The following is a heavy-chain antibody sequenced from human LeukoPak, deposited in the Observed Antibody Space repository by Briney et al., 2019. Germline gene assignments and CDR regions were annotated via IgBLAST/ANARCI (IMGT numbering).Heavy chain of an antibody. CDR2: INPSGGST. V-gene: IGHV1-46*01. J-gene: IGHJ6*03. Sequence: PGASVKVSCKASGYTFTSYYMHWVRQAPGQGLEWMGIINPSGGSTSYAQKFQGRVTMTRDMSTSTVYMELSSLRSEDTAVYYCARDADYGDYSGEDYYYYYYMDVWGKGTTVTVSS. D-gene: IGHD4-17*01. CDR1: GYTFTSYY. CDR3: ARDADYGDYSGEDYYYYYYMDV.